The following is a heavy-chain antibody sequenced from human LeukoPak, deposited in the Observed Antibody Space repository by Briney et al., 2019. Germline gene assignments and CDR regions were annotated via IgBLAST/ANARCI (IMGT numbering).Heavy chain of an antibody. CDR2: ISSGSSNI. J-gene: IGHJ3*02. Sequence: GGSLRLSCTASGFIFSTYSMIWVRQAPGKGLEWVSSISSGSSNIYYADSVKGRFTISRDNAKNSLYLQMNSLRAEDTAVYYCARGSRFGVVERDAFDIWGQGTMVTVSS. D-gene: IGHD3-3*01. V-gene: IGHV3-21*01. CDR3: ARGSRFGVVERDAFDI. CDR1: GFIFSTYS.